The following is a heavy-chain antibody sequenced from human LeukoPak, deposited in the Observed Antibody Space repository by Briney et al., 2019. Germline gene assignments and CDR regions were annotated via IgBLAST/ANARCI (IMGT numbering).Heavy chain of an antibody. D-gene: IGHD3-3*01. V-gene: IGHV3-23*01. Sequence: PGGSLRLSCAASGFTFSSYAMSWVRQAPGKGLDWVSAISGSGGSTYYADSVKGRFTISRDNSKNTLYLQMNSLRAEDTAVYYCAKDVTSGYLFDYWGQGTLVTVSS. J-gene: IGHJ4*02. CDR1: GFTFSSYA. CDR3: AKDVTSGYLFDY. CDR2: ISGSGGST.